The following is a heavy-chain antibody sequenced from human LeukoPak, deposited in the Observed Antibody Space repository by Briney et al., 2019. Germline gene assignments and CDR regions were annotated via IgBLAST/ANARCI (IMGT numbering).Heavy chain of an antibody. CDR2: INPNSGGT. CDR3: ARTGAVAGNWFDP. V-gene: IGHV1-2*02. D-gene: IGHD6-19*01. CDR1: GYTFTVYY. Sequence: ASVKVSCKSSGYTFTVYYMHWVRQAPGQGLEWMGWINPNSGGTNYAQKFQGRVTLTRDTSISTAYMELSRLTSDDTAVYYCARTGAVAGNWFDPWGQGTLVTVSS. J-gene: IGHJ5*02.